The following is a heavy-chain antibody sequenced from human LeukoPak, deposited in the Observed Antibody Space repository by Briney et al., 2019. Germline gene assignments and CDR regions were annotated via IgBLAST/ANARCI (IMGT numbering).Heavy chain of an antibody. CDR1: GFTFSSYS. CDR2: ISSSSSTI. CDR3: ATYSSGWYLVY. Sequence: PGGSLRLSCAASGFTFSSYSMNWVRQAPGKGLEWVSYISSSSSTIYYADSVKGRFTISRDNGKNSLYLQMNSLRAEDTAVYYCATYSSGWYLVYWGQGTLVTVSS. V-gene: IGHV3-48*01. D-gene: IGHD6-19*01. J-gene: IGHJ4*02.